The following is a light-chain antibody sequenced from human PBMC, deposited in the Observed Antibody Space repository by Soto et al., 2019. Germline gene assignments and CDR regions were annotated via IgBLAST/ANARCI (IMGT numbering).Light chain of an antibody. J-gene: IGLJ3*02. V-gene: IGLV1-47*02. CDR3: AAWDDSLSGRV. Sequence: QSVLTQPPSASGTPGQRVTISCSGSSSNIGSNYIYWYQQLPGTAPKLLIYSNNQRPSGVPDRFSGSKSGTSPSLAISGLRSEDEADYYCAAWDDSLSGRVFGGGTKLTVL. CDR1: SSNIGSNY. CDR2: SNN.